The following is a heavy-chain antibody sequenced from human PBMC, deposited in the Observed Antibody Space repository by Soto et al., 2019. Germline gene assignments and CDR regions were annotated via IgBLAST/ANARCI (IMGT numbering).Heavy chain of an antibody. J-gene: IGHJ5*02. Sequence: QVHLVQSGAEVKKPGASVKVSCKASGYTFTSYYLHWVLQAPGQGLEWMGIINRSGGGTSYAQKFQGSVTMTRDTSTTTVYMELSSLRSEDTAVYYCARDDGDYQSPTYWFDPWGQGTLVTVSS. D-gene: IGHD4-17*01. CDR2: INRSGGGT. CDR1: GYTFTSYY. CDR3: ARDDGDYQSPTYWFDP. V-gene: IGHV1-46*03.